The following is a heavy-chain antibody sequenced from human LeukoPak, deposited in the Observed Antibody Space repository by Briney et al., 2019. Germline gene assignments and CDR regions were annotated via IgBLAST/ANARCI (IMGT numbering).Heavy chain of an antibody. CDR1: GLTFTSAW. Sequence: GGSLRLSCAASGLTFTSAWMSWVRQAPGKGLEWVGRIKSKGNGGTADYAAPVKGRFTISRDDSKNTLYLQMNSLKSEDTAVYYCTWHYYDRLDPWGQGTLVTVSS. CDR2: IKSKGNGGTA. D-gene: IGHD3-22*01. J-gene: IGHJ5*02. V-gene: IGHV3-15*01. CDR3: TWHYYDRLDP.